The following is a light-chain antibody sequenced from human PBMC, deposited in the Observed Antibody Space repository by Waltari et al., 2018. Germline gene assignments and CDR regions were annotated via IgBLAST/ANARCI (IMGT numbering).Light chain of an antibody. CDR2: KAS. J-gene: IGKJ2*01. Sequence: DIQMTQSPSSLSASVADRVTITCRASQSISNWLAWYQQKPGKAPILLIYKASILKSGVPSRFSGSGSGTQFTLTISSLQPGDFATYYCKQYNTYSSFGQGTKLEIK. CDR3: KQYNTYSS. V-gene: IGKV1-5*03. CDR1: QSISNW.